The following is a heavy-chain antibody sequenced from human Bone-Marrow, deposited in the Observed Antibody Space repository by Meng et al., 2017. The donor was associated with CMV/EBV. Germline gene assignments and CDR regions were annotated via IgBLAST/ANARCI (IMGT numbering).Heavy chain of an antibody. Sequence: KASGGTCSRYAISWVRQAPGQGLEWRGGIIPIFGTANYAQKFQGRVTITTDESTSTAYMELSSLRSEDTAVYYCARVPYYGSGYTSPWGQGTLVTVSS. D-gene: IGHD3-10*01. J-gene: IGHJ5*02. CDR3: ARVPYYGSGYTSP. CDR1: GGTCSRYA. V-gene: IGHV1-69*05. CDR2: IIPIFGTA.